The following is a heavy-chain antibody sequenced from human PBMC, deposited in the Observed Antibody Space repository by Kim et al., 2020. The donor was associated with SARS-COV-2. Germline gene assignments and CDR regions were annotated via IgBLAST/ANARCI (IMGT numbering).Heavy chain of an antibody. D-gene: IGHD3-3*01. Sequence: SETLSLTCTVSRGSISRGGYYWSCIRQHPGKGLVWIGYIYYSGSTYYNLSLKSRVTISVDTSKNQFSLKLISVTAADTAVDYCARPDRTIFGMVAYMDVSCQQTTVPVSS. CDR2: IYYSGST. CDR1: RGSISRGGYY. V-gene: IGHV4-31*03. J-gene: IGHJ6*02. CDR3: ARPDRTIFGMVAYMDV.